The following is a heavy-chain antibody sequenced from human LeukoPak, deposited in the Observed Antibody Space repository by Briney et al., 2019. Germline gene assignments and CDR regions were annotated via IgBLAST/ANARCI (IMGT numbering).Heavy chain of an antibody. CDR2: IYHSGST. Sequence: SETLSLTCTVSGGSISSYYWSWIRQPPGKGLEWIGYIYHSGSTYYNPSLKSRVTISVDRSKNQFSLKLSSVTAADTAVYYCARAPGDPSYWGQGTLVTVSS. CDR3: ARAPGDPSY. D-gene: IGHD3-10*01. V-gene: IGHV4-59*12. J-gene: IGHJ4*02. CDR1: GGSISSYY.